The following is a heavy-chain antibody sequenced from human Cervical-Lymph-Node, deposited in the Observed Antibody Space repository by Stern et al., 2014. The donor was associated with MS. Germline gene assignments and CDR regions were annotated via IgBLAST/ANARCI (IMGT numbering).Heavy chain of an antibody. J-gene: IGHJ3*01. D-gene: IGHD3-3*01. CDR3: ARATSTGGNYRLDL. CDR1: GFTFSRYS. V-gene: IGHV3-30-3*01. CDR2: IRCGGSTE. Sequence: VQLVESGGGVVQPGGSLRLSCAASGFTFSRYSMHWVRQAPGKGLEWAAIIRCGGSTEQYADSVKGRFNIPRDNSKNTLYLQMPSLRPEDTAVYYCARATSTGGNYRLDLWGRGTLVTVSS.